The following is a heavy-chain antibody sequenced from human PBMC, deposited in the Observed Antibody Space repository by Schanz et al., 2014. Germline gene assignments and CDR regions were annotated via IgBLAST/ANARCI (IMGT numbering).Heavy chain of an antibody. CDR2: ISSSSSYI. V-gene: IGHV3-11*05. CDR3: AKDHPSSGWPAFDV. D-gene: IGHD6-19*01. CDR1: GLTFSDYY. J-gene: IGHJ4*02. Sequence: QVQLVESGGGLVKPGGSLRLSCAASGLTFSDYYMSWIRQAPGKGLEWVSSISSSSSYISYADSVKGRFTISRDNAKNSLYLQMNSLRADDSAIYYCAKDHPSSGWPAFDVWGQGTLVTVSS.